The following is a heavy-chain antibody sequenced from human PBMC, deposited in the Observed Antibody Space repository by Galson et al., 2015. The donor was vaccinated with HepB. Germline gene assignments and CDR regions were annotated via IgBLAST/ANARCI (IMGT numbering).Heavy chain of an antibody. CDR3: AKDGAYSSGFDS. CDR2: ISYDGSKK. J-gene: IGHJ4*02. Sequence: SLRLSCAASGFTFRNYDIHWVRQAPGKGLEWVAVISYDGSKKYYADSVKGRFTISRDNSKNTLYVQMNSLRADGTGVYYCAKDGAYSSGFDSWGQGTLVTVSS. V-gene: IGHV3-30*18. D-gene: IGHD6-19*01. CDR1: GFTFRNYD.